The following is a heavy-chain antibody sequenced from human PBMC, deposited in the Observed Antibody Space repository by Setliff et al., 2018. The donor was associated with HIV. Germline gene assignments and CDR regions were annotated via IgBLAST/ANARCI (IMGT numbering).Heavy chain of an antibody. CDR3: ARSPLSIVVATGYYYYMDV. Sequence: GASVKVSCKASGYTFTMYGITWVRQAPGQGLEWMGWVSPYNENTNYAQKVQERVVMTIDTSTNTAYMELRSLRFDETAVYYCARSPLSIVVATGYYYYMDVWGKGTTVTVS. V-gene: IGHV1-18*01. J-gene: IGHJ6*03. CDR1: GYTFTMYG. CDR2: VSPYNENT. D-gene: IGHD1-26*01.